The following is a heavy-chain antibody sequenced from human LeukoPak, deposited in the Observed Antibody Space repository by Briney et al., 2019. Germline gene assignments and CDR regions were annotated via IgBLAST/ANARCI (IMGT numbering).Heavy chain of an antibody. D-gene: IGHD2-2*01. V-gene: IGHV3-7*01. CDR2: IQQDGGEK. Sequence: GGSLRLSCAASGFTFNSYWMSWVRQAPGKGLEWVANIQQDGGEKYYVDSVKGRFTISRDNAKNSVYLQMNSLRAEDTAVYYCARPDIVVVPAASPTDGYFQHWGQGTLVTVSS. CDR3: ARPDIVVVPAASPTDGYFQH. CDR1: GFTFNSYW. J-gene: IGHJ1*01.